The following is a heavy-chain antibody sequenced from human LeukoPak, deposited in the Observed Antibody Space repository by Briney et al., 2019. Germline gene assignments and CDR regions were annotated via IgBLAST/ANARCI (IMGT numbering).Heavy chain of an antibody. Sequence: GGSLRLSCAASGFTFSSYGMHWVRQAPGKGLEGVAVISYDGSNKYYADSVKGRFTISRDNSKNPLYLQMNSLRAEDTAVYYCAKDLIYLGYCSSTSCYAYAIDIWGQGTMVTVSS. D-gene: IGHD2-2*01. J-gene: IGHJ3*02. CDR3: AKDLIYLGYCSSTSCYAYAIDI. CDR1: GFTFSSYG. V-gene: IGHV3-30*18. CDR2: ISYDGSNK.